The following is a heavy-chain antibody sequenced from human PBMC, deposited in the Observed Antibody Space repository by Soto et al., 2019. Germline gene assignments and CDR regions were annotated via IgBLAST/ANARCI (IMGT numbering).Heavy chain of an antibody. J-gene: IGHJ2*01. CDR3: ARDGCTSCYNWYFDL. D-gene: IGHD2-2*02. V-gene: IGHV1-18*01. CDR1: GYTFTGYG. Sequence: QVPLVQSEAEVKKPGASVKVSCKASGYTFTGYGISWVRQAPGQGLEWMGWISAYNGNTNYAQKLQGRVTMTTDTSTSTAYMELRSLRSDDTAVYYCARDGCTSCYNWYFDLWGRGTLVTVSS. CDR2: ISAYNGNT.